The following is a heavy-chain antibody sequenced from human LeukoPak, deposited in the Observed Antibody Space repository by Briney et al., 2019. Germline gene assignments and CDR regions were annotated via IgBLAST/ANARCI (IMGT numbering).Heavy chain of an antibody. CDR1: GFTFSSYG. Sequence: GRSLRLSCAASGFTFSSYGMHWVRQAPGKGLEWVAVIWYDGSNKYYADSVKGRFTISRDNSKNTLYLQMNSLRAEDTAVYYCATELKKIAAAGAAFDYWGQGTLVTVSS. J-gene: IGHJ4*02. CDR2: IWYDGSNK. V-gene: IGHV3-33*01. CDR3: ATELKKIAAAGAAFDY. D-gene: IGHD6-13*01.